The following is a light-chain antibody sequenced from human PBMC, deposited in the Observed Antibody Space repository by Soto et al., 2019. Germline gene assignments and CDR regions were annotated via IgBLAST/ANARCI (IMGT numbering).Light chain of an antibody. Sequence: IHMTHSPASLSASVLYRVTITFLASQGISNYLAWYQQKPGKVPKLLIYAASTLQSGVPSRFSGSGSGTDFTLTISSLQPEDVATYYCQQHGQWPITFGQGTRLETK. CDR3: QQHGQWPIT. CDR2: AAS. V-gene: IGKV1-27*01. CDR1: QGISNY. J-gene: IGKJ5*01.